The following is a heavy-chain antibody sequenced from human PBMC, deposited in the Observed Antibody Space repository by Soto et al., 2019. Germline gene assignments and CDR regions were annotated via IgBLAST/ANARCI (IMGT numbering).Heavy chain of an antibody. V-gene: IGHV1-69*13. CDR1: GGTFSSYA. CDR3: ARTLVTTLDDYYYYGMDV. Sequence: SVKVSCKASGGTFSSYAISWVRQAPGQGLEWMGGIIPIFGTANYAQKFQGRVTITADESTSTAYMELSSLRSEDTAVYYCARTLVTTLDDYYYYGMDVGGQGTTVTVSS. J-gene: IGHJ6*02. CDR2: IIPIFGTA. D-gene: IGHD4-17*01.